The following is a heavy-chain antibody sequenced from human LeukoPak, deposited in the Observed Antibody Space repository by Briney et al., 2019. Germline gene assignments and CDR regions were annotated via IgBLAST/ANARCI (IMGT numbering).Heavy chain of an antibody. Sequence: ASVKVSCKTSGYTFTSYGISWVRQAPGQGLEWMGRIIPILGIANYAQKFQGRVTITADKSTSTAYMELSSLRSEDTAVYYCARVDTAMVIDYWGQGTLVTVSS. CDR3: ARVDTAMVIDY. CDR1: GYTFTSYG. D-gene: IGHD5-18*01. J-gene: IGHJ4*02. V-gene: IGHV1-69*04. CDR2: IIPILGIA.